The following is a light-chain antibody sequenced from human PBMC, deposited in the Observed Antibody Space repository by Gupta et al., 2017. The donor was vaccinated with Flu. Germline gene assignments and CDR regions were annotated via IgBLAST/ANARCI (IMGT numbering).Light chain of an antibody. CDR3: QQYKSYPWT. Sequence: DIQMTQSPSTLSASVGDRVTITCRASQSINTWLAWYQQKPGKAPKLLTYKASSLESGVPSRFSGSGSETEFTLTISSLQPDDFATYYCQQYKSYPWTFGQGTXVEIK. J-gene: IGKJ1*01. CDR1: QSINTW. V-gene: IGKV1-5*03. CDR2: KAS.